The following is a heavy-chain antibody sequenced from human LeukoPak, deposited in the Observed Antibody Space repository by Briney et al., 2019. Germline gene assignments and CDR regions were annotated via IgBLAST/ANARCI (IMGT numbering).Heavy chain of an antibody. Sequence: GGSLRLSCAASGFTFDDYTMHWVRQAPGKGLEWVSLISWDGGSTYYADSVKGRFTISRDNSKNSLNLQMNSLRTEDTALYYCAKVATIFGVVSHFDYWGQGTLVTVSS. CDR1: GFTFDDYT. D-gene: IGHD3-3*01. CDR2: ISWDGGST. CDR3: AKVATIFGVVSHFDY. V-gene: IGHV3-43*01. J-gene: IGHJ4*02.